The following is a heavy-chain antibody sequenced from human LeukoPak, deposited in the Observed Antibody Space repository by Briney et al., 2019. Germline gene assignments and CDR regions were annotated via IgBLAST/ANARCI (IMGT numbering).Heavy chain of an antibody. Sequence: ASVKDSCKAFGYTFTSNYMHWVRQAPGQGPEWMGVISPSGGSTTYAQKFQGRVTLTRDMSTSTDYLELSSLRSEDTAVYYCARALYHTFDYWGQGTLVTVSS. CDR3: ARALYHTFDY. CDR1: GYTFTSNY. V-gene: IGHV1-46*01. J-gene: IGHJ4*02. CDR2: ISPSGGST. D-gene: IGHD2-2*01.